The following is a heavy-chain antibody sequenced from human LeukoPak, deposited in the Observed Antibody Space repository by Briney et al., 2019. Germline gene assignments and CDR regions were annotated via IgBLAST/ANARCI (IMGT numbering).Heavy chain of an antibody. Sequence: GRSLRLSCAASGFTFSTYVMNWVRQAPGKGLEWGSTISDSGGSTYYAESVKGGVTISRDNSKSTLYMQMNSLRAEDTAVYYCGRYYVMDVWGQGTSVTVSS. J-gene: IGHJ6*02. V-gene: IGHV3-23*01. CDR2: ISDSGGST. CDR1: GFTFSTYV. CDR3: GRYYVMDV.